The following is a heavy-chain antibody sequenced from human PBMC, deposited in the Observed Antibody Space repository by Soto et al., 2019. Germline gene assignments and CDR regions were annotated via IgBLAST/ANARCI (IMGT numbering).Heavy chain of an antibody. CDR1: GFTFSSYA. CDR3: ARGTVSTFYYYGMDV. J-gene: IGHJ6*02. V-gene: IGHV3-64*01. D-gene: IGHD4-17*01. CDR2: VSHNGGRT. Sequence: EVQLVESGGGLVQPGGSLKLSCAASGFTFSSYAMHWVRQAPGKGLEYISGVSHNGGRTYYANSAKGRFNISRDNSNNTLYLQMGRHRPEDIAVYYCARGTVSTFYYYGMDVWGQGTTVTVSS.